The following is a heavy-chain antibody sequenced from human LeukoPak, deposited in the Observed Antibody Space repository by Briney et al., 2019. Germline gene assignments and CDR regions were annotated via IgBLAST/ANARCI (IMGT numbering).Heavy chain of an antibody. V-gene: IGHV1-8*03. CDR1: GYTFTSYD. CDR2: MNPNSGNT. J-gene: IGHJ5*02. CDR3: ARAPKRITIFGGFSFDP. Sequence: ASVKVSCKASGYTFTSYDINWVRQATGQGLEWMGWMNPNSGNTGYAQKFQGRVTITRNTSISTAYMELSSLRSEDTAVYYCARAPKRITIFGGFSFDPWGQGTLVTVSS. D-gene: IGHD3-3*01.